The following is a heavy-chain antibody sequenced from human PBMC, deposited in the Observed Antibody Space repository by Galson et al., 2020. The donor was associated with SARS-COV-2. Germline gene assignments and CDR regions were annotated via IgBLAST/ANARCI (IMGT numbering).Heavy chain of an antibody. CDR3: ARDFTVIGGYFDY. Sequence: GGSLRLSCAASGFTFSSYAMHWVRQAPGKGLEWVAGISYDGSNKYYAGSVKGRFTISRDNSKNTLYLQMNSLRAEDTAVYYCARDFTVIGGYFDYWGQGTLVTVSS. V-gene: IGHV3-30*04. CDR1: GFTFSSYA. D-gene: IGHD3-16*01. J-gene: IGHJ4*02. CDR2: ISYDGSNK.